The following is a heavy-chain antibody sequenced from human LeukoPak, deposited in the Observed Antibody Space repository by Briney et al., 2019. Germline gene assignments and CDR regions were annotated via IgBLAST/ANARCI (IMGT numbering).Heavy chain of an antibody. V-gene: IGHV3-30*18. CDR1: GFTFSSYG. CDR3: AKDWWELQNYFDY. CDR2: MSYDGSNK. J-gene: IGHJ4*02. D-gene: IGHD1-26*01. Sequence: GGSLRLSCAASGFTFSSYGMHWVRQAPGKGLEWVAVMSYDGSNKYYADSVKGRFTISRDNSKNTLYLQMNSLRAEDTAVYYCAKDWWELQNYFDYWGQGTLVTVSS.